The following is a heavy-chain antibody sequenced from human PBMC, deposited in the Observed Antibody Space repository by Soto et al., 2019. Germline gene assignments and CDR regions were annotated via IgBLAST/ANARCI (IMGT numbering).Heavy chain of an antibody. CDR3: ERGHGWFDP. V-gene: IGHV3-7*01. J-gene: IGHJ5*02. CDR1: GFRYRDHW. CDR2: IHPDLSDI. Sequence: EVQVVESGGGLVQPGESLRLSCAASGFRYRDHWMSWVRQAPGKGPEWVANIHPDLSDISYVDSVKGRFTISRDNAKNSVYLQMNSLRVEDTAIYYCERGHGWFDPWGQGALVTVSS.